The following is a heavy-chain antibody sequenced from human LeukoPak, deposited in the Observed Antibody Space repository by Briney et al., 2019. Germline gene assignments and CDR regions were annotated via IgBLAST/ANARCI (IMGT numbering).Heavy chain of an antibody. CDR2: ISGSGGST. J-gene: IGHJ1*01. CDR1: GFTFSSYA. CDR3: AKGPDYGDYVGYFQH. V-gene: IGHV3-23*01. Sequence: GSLRLSCAASGFTFSSYATSWVRQAPGKGLEWVSAISGSGGSTYYADSVKGRFTISRDNSKNTLYLQMNSLRAEDTAVYYCAKGPDYGDYVGYFQHWGQGTLVTVSS. D-gene: IGHD4-17*01.